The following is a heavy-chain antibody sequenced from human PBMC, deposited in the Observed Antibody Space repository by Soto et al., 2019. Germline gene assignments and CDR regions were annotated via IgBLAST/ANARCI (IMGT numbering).Heavy chain of an antibody. D-gene: IGHD2-15*01. CDR2: ISPIFGP. CDR1: GDTFSNFA. V-gene: IGHV1-69*12. J-gene: IGHJ6*02. Sequence: QVQLVQSGAEVKKPGSSVKVSCKASGDTFSNFALSWVRQAPGQVLEWMGGISPIFGPKYTKKFQGRVTILADESSITAHMEFSSLRSEDTAVYYCAHHSPSDGRDVWGQGTKVAFSS. CDR3: AHHSPSDGRDV.